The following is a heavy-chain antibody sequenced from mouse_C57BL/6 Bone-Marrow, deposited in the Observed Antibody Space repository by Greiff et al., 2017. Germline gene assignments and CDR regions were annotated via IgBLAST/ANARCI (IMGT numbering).Heavy chain of an antibody. D-gene: IGHD3-3*01. J-gene: IGHJ2*01. V-gene: IGHV1-64*01. CDR3: AREGLGRPLYYFDY. Sequence: QVQLKQPGAELVKPGASVKLSCKASGYTFTSYWMHWVKQRPGQGLEWIGMIHPNSGSTNYNEKFKSKATLTVDKSSSTAYMQLSSLTSEDSAVYYCAREGLGRPLYYFDYWGQGTTLTVSS. CDR2: IHPNSGST. CDR1: GYTFTSYW.